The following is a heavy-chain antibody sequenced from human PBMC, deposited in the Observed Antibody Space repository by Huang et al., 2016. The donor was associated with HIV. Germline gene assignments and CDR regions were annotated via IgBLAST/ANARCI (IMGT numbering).Heavy chain of an antibody. Sequence: QVQLVQSGAEVKKPGASVKVSCKASGFNFNNYDFNWVRQASGQGLEWMGWMNTKSGNTDYAQKFQGRVTITRNTSITTAYMELRSLRSEDTAVYYCARARGFLYDSTGYYSRYYFDSWGQGTLVTISS. J-gene: IGHJ4*02. D-gene: IGHD3-22*01. CDR1: GFNFNNYD. V-gene: IGHV1-8*03. CDR2: MNTKSGNT. CDR3: ARARGFLYDSTGYYSRYYFDS.